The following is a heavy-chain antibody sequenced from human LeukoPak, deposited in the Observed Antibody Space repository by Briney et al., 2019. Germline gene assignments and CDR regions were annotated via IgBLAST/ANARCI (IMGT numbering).Heavy chain of an antibody. D-gene: IGHD6-19*01. CDR2: ISGSGGST. V-gene: IGHV3-23*01. CDR3: AKEFRSVAVAGPFDY. Sequence: GGSLRLSCAATGFTFSSYAMSWVRQAPGKGLEWVSAISGSGGSTYYADSVKGRFTISRDNAKNSLYLQMNSLRAEDTALYYCAKEFRSVAVAGPFDYWGQGTLVTVSS. J-gene: IGHJ4*02. CDR1: GFTFSSYA.